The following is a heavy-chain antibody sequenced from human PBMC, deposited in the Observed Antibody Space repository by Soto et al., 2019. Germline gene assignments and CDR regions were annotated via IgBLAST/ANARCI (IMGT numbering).Heavy chain of an antibody. CDR2: IDSDGSTT. J-gene: IGHJ6*02. V-gene: IGHV3-74*01. D-gene: IGHD4-4*01. CDR1: GFTFSVYW. Sequence: EVQLVESGGGVVQPGGSLRLSCAASGFTFSVYWMHWVRQAPGKGLVWVSRIDSDGSTTSYADSVKGRFTISRDNAKSTLYLQMNSLRAEDTAVYYCARPGYSNYSPGVDVWGQGTTVTVSS. CDR3: ARPGYSNYSPGVDV.